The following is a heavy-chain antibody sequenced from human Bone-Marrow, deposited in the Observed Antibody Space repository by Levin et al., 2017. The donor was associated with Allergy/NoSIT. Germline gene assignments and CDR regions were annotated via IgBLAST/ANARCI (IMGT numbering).Heavy chain of an antibody. J-gene: IGHJ4*02. Sequence: ASVKVSCKASGGTFSSYAISWVRQAPGQGLEWMGGIIPIFGTANYAQKFQGRVTITADESTSTAYMELSSLRSEDTAVYYCARRAYYYDSSGYYGPYYFDYWGQGTLVTVSS. V-gene: IGHV1-69*13. D-gene: IGHD3-22*01. CDR2: IIPIFGTA. CDR1: GGTFSSYA. CDR3: ARRAYYYDSSGYYGPYYFDY.